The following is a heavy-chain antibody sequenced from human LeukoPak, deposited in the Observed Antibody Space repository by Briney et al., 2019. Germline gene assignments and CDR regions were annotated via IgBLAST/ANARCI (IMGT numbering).Heavy chain of an antibody. CDR3: ARISSDWPHYYMDV. CDR1: GGSIRSSYY. D-gene: IGHD6-19*01. V-gene: IGHV4-39*01. CDR2: IYYTGST. J-gene: IGHJ6*03. Sequence: SETLSLTCTVSGGSIRSSYYWGWIRQPPGKGLEWIGSIYYTGSTYYIPSLKSRVTISVDTSKNQFFLKLISVTAADAAVYYCARISSDWPHYYMDVWGKGTTVTVSS.